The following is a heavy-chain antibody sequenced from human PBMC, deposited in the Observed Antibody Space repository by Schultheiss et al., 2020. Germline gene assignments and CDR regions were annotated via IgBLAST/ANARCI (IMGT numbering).Heavy chain of an antibody. J-gene: IGHJ6*02. D-gene: IGHD5-18*01. CDR1: GGSISSYY. Sequence: SETLSLTCTVSGGSISSYYWSWIRQPPGKGLEWIGEINHSGSTNYNPSLKSRVTISVDTSKNQFSLKLSSVTAADTAVYYCASQRYTYGSVFYYYGVDVWGQGTTVNV. CDR2: INHSGST. CDR3: ASQRYTYGSVFYYYGVDV. V-gene: IGHV4-34*01.